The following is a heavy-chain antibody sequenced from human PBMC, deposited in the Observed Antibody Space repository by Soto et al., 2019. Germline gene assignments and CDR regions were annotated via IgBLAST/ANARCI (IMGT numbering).Heavy chain of an antibody. Sequence: QVQLQESGPGLVKPSQTLSLTCSVSGGSISGGGYYWSWIRQRPGNGLYWIGYIYSSGSTYSNPSLNSRMTIAVDTSKNQFSQTLSAVTAADPAVYYCARDLGRLGARSYGMAVWGQGTTVPVSS. CDR2: IYSSGST. CDR3: ARDLGRLGARSYGMAV. V-gene: IGHV4-31*03. D-gene: IGHD3-10*01. CDR1: GGSISGGGYY. J-gene: IGHJ6*02.